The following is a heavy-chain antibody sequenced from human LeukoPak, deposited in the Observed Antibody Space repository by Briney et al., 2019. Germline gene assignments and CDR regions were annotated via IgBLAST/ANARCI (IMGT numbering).Heavy chain of an antibody. Sequence: GGSLRLSCAASGFTFSSYSMNWVRQAPGKGLEWVSSISSSSSYIYYADSVKGRFTISRDNAKNSLYLQMNSLRAEDTAVYYCARGNRGSGYYNYYFDYWGQGTLVTVSS. CDR2: ISSSSSYI. CDR3: ARGNRGSGYYNYYFDY. CDR1: GFTFSSYS. J-gene: IGHJ4*02. V-gene: IGHV3-21*01. D-gene: IGHD3-22*01.